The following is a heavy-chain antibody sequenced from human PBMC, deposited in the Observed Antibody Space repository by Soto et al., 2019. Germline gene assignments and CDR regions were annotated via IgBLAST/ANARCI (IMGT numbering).Heavy chain of an antibody. CDR2: MNPNSGNT. CDR3: ARGGDSSGWYYFDY. CDR1: GYTFTSYD. Sequence: ASVKVSCKASGYTFTSYDINWVRQATGQGLEWMGWMNPNSGNTGYAQKFQGRVTMTRNTSISTAYMELSSLRSEDTAVYYCARGGDSSGWYYFDYWGQGPLVTVSS. D-gene: IGHD6-19*01. J-gene: IGHJ4*02. V-gene: IGHV1-8*01.